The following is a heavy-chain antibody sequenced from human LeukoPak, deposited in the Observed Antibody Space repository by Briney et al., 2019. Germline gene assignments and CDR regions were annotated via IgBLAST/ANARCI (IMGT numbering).Heavy chain of an antibody. CDR1: GFTFSSYA. CDR2: ITSNGGST. CDR3: ARGYCSSTSCYTDY. V-gene: IGHV3-64*01. D-gene: IGHD2-2*02. J-gene: IGHJ4*02. Sequence: GGSLRLSCAASGFTFSSYAMHWVRQAPGKGLEYVSAITSNGGSTYYANSVKGRFTVSRDNSKNTLYLQMGSLRVEDMAVYYCARGYCSSTSCYTDYWGQGTLVTVSS.